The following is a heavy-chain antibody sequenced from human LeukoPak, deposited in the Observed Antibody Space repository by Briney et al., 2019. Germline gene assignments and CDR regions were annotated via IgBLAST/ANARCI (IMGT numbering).Heavy chain of an antibody. V-gene: IGHV4-34*01. J-gene: IGHJ4*02. CDR3: ARGGQPGYDY. CDR2: INHSGST. D-gene: IGHD5-12*01. CDR1: GGSFSGYY. Sequence: SETLSLTCAVYGGSFSGYYWSWIRQPPGKGLEWIGEINHSGSTNYNPSLKSRVTISVDTSKNQFSLKLSSVTAADTAVYYCARGGQPGYDYWGQGTLVTVSS.